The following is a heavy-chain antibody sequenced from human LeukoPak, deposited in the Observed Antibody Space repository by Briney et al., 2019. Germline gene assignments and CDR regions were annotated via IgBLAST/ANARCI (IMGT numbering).Heavy chain of an antibody. D-gene: IGHD2-8*02. Sequence: ASVKVSCRASGYTFSSYYMIWVRQAPGQGLEWMGIINPSGGGTTYAQKFQGRDTMTRDTSTSTVYMELSSLRSEDTAVYYCARAPGDYGDYWGQGTLVTVSS. V-gene: IGHV1-46*01. J-gene: IGHJ4*02. CDR3: ARAPGDYGDY. CDR1: GYTFSSYY. CDR2: INPSGGGT.